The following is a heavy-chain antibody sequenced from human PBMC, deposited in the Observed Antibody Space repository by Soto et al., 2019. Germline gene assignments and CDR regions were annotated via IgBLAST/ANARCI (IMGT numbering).Heavy chain of an antibody. D-gene: IGHD5-18*01. J-gene: IGHJ4*02. CDR3: ARDSGYSYGPFDC. CDR1: GFTFSSYS. Sequence: GGSLRLSCAASGFTFSSYSMNWVRQAPGKGLEWVSYISSSSSTIYYADSVKGRFTISRDNAKNSLYLQMNSLRAEDTAVYYCARDSGYSYGPFDCWGQGTLVTVSS. V-gene: IGHV3-48*01. CDR2: ISSSSSTI.